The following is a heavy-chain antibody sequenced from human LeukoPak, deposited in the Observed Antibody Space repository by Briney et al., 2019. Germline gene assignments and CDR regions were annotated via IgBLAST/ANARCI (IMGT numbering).Heavy chain of an antibody. Sequence: GGSLRLSCVASGFTVSTNYMSWVRQAPGKGLEWVSVFYSGGNTYYADSVKGRFTISRDNSKNTLYLQMNSLRAEDTAVYYCARVHGSGSYYNFLDYWGQGTTVTVSS. J-gene: IGHJ4*03. D-gene: IGHD3-10*01. CDR1: GFTVSTNY. V-gene: IGHV3-53*01. CDR2: FYSGGNT. CDR3: ARVHGSGSYYNFLDY.